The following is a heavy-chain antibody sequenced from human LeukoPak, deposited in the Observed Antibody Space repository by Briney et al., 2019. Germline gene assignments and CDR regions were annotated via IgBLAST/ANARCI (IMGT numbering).Heavy chain of an antibody. Sequence: PGGSLRLSCAASGFTFSTYGMIWVRQAPGKGLEWVANIKEDGSEKYYVDSVKGRFTISRDNAKNSLYLQMNSLRVEDTAVYYCARAPYGENYWGQGTLVTVSS. D-gene: IGHD4-17*01. J-gene: IGHJ4*02. CDR2: IKEDGSEK. CDR1: GFTFSTYG. V-gene: IGHV3-7*01. CDR3: ARAPYGENY.